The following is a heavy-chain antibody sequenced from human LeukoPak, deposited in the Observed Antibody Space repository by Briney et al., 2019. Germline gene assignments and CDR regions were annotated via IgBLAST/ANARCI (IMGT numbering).Heavy chain of an antibody. J-gene: IGHJ4*02. V-gene: IGHV3-30-3*01. Sequence: PGRSLRLSCAASGFTFSSDAMHWVRQAPGKGLEWVAVISYDGSNKYYAESVKGRFTISRDNSKNTLYLQMNSLRAEDTAVYYCATYYDRQNFDYWGQGTLVSVSS. CDR3: ATYYDRQNFDY. CDR1: GFTFSSDA. D-gene: IGHD1-26*01. CDR2: ISYDGSNK.